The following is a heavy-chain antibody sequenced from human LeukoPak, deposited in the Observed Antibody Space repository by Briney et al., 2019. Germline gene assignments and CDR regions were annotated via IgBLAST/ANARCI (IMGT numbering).Heavy chain of an antibody. V-gene: IGHV3-NL1*01. J-gene: IGHJ5*01. D-gene: IGHD5-12*01. CDR3: ARLHGGQLRWFDS. Sequence: PGGSLRLSCAASGFTFSSYGMHWVRQAPGKGLECLSVMYLNGYTYYADSVKGRFTFSRDESKNTLFLEMNSLRDNDTAIYYRARLHGGQLRWFDSWGQGTLVIVSS. CDR1: GFTFSSYG. CDR2: MYLNGYT.